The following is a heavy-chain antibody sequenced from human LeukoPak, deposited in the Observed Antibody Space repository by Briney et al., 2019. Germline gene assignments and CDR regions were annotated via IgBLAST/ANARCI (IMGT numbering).Heavy chain of an antibody. CDR3: ARVMGYYYYMDV. CDR1: GYSIRSDYY. Sequence: SETLSLTCAVSGYSIRSDYYWAWIRQPPGKGLEWIGNIYHSGSTYYNPSLNSRVTISVDTSKNQFSLRLSSVTAADTAVFYSARVMGYYYYMDVWGTGTTVTVSS. CDR2: IYHSGST. D-gene: IGHD3-16*01. J-gene: IGHJ6*03. V-gene: IGHV4-38-2*01.